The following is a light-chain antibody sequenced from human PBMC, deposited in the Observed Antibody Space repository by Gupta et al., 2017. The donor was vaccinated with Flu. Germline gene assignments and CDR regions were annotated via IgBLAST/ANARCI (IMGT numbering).Light chain of an antibody. CDR2: WAS. J-gene: IGKJ4*01. Sequence: YLGERATINCKSSQSVLYSSNNKNYLAWYQQKPGQPPKLLIDWASTRESGVPDRFSGSGSETDFTLTISSVQAEDVAVYFCVRYYSNRLTF. CDR1: QSVLYSSNNKNY. CDR3: VRYYSNRLT. V-gene: IGKV4-1*01.